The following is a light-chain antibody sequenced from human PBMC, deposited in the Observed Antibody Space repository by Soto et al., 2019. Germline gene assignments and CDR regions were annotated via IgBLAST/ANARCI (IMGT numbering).Light chain of an antibody. J-gene: IGLJ1*01. Sequence: QSALTQPASVSGSPGQSITISCTGTSSNVGSYKLVSWYQQHPGKAPKLMIYEVSNRPSGVSNRFSGSKSGNTASLTISGLQAEDEADYYCSSYTSSSGVFGTGTKVTVL. CDR3: SSYTSSSGV. CDR2: EVS. CDR1: SSNVGSYKL. V-gene: IGLV2-14*02.